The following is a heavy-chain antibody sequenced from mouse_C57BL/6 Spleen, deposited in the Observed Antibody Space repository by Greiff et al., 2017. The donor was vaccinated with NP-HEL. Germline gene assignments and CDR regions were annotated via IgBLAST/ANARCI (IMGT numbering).Heavy chain of an antibody. CDR2: IDPSDSET. Sequence: QVQLQQPGAELVRPGSSVKLSCKASGYTFTSYWMHWVKQRPIQGLEWIGNIDPSDSETHYNQKFKDKATLTVDKSSSTAYMQLSSLTSEDSAVYYCAIRITTVVAPYWYFDVWGTGTTVTVSS. D-gene: IGHD1-1*01. V-gene: IGHV1-52*01. CDR1: GYTFTSYW. J-gene: IGHJ1*03. CDR3: AIRITTVVAPYWYFDV.